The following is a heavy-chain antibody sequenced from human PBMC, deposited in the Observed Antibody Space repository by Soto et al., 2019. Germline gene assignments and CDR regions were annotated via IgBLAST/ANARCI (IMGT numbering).Heavy chain of an antibody. V-gene: IGHV1-8*01. CDR3: ASERSAASTEWFDP. J-gene: IGHJ5*02. D-gene: IGHD6-13*01. CDR1: GYTFTSYD. Sequence: QVQLVQSGAEVKKSGSSVKVSCKASGYTFTSYDINWVRQATGQGLEWMGWMNPNSGNTGYAQTFQGRVTMTRNTSISTAYMELSSLRYEDTAVYYCASERSAASTEWFDPWGQGTLVTVSS. CDR2: MNPNSGNT.